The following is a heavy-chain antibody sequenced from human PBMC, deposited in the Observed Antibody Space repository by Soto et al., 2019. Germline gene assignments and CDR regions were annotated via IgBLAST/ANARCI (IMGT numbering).Heavy chain of an antibody. D-gene: IGHD3-10*01. CDR3: ARGKITMVRGVIITPAYYFDY. Sequence: QVQLQESGPGLVKPSQTLSLTCTVSGGSISSGGYYWSWIRQHPGKGLEWIGYIYYSGSTYYNPSLTRRVTISVDTSKNQFPLKLRSVTAADTAVYYCARGKITMVRGVIITPAYYFDYWGQGTLVTVSS. J-gene: IGHJ4*02. CDR2: IYYSGST. CDR1: GGSISSGGYY. V-gene: IGHV4-31*03.